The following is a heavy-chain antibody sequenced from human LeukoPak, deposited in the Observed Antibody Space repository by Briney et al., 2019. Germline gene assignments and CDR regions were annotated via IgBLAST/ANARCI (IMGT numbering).Heavy chain of an antibody. J-gene: IGHJ4*02. CDR3: ARAPYSSSWYYFDY. CDR2: ISSSSYT. CDR1: GFTFSDYY. D-gene: IGHD6-13*01. V-gene: IGHV3-11*05. Sequence: GGSLRLSCAASGFTFSDYYMSWIRQAPGKGLEWVSYISSSSYTNYADSVKGRFTISRDNAKNSLYLQMNSLRAEDTAVYYCARAPYSSSWYYFDYWGQGTLVSVSS.